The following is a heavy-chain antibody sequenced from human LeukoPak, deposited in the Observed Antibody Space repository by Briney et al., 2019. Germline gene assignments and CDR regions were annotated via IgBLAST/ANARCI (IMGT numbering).Heavy chain of an antibody. CDR1: GFTFSTYA. V-gene: IGHV3-64D*09. D-gene: IGHD6-19*01. Sequence: GGSLRLSCSASGFTFSTYAMYWVRRAPGKGLEYVSAISSNGGSTYYADSVKGRFTISRDNSKNTLYLQMSSLRAEDTAVYYCAKNGIYTSGWYGGYFDYWGQGTLVTVSS. CDR3: AKNGIYTSGWYGGYFDY. CDR2: ISSNGGST. J-gene: IGHJ4*02.